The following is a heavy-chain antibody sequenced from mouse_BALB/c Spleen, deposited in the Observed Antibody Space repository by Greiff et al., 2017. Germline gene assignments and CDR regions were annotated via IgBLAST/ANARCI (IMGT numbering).Heavy chain of an antibody. D-gene: IGHD1-1*01. CDR1: GFTFSSFG. J-gene: IGHJ4*01. Sequence: EVKLMESGGGLVQPGGSRKLSCAASGFTFSSFGMHWVRQAPEKGLEWVAYISSGSSTIYYADTVKGRFTISRDNPKNTLFLQMTSLRSEDTAMYYCARLGTYYGSSYDYAMDYWGQGTSVTVSS. V-gene: IGHV5-17*02. CDR3: ARLGTYYGSSYDYAMDY. CDR2: ISSGSSTI.